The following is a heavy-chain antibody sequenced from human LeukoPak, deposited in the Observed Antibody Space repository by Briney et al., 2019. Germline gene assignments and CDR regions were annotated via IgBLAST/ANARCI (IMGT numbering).Heavy chain of an antibody. CDR2: IHHTGST. CDR1: GGSISTSDYY. D-gene: IGHD1-20*01. CDR3: ARGGIIGTTNNWFDP. J-gene: IGHJ5*02. V-gene: IGHV4-39*02. Sequence: SETLSLTCTVSGGSISTSDYYWGWIRQPPGKALEWIGTIHHTGSTFYTPSLKSRVSISVDTSANQFSLGLTSVTAADTAVYYCARGGIIGTTNNWFDPWGQATLVTVSS.